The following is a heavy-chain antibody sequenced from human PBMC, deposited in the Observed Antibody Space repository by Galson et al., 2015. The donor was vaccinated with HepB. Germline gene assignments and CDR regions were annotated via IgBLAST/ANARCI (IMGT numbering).Heavy chain of an antibody. CDR1: GFTFSPYS. J-gene: IGHJ4*02. D-gene: IGHD3-16*02. V-gene: IGHV3-48*04. Sequence: SLRLSCAASGFTFSPYSMNWARQAPGKGLEWVSYISSSSTPIIYADSVKGRVTISRDDAKNSLYQQMNSLRAEDTAVYYCVREAITFGEIIVRQYYFDYCGQRTLVTVAS. CDR3: VREAITFGEIIVRQYYFDY. CDR2: ISSSSTPI.